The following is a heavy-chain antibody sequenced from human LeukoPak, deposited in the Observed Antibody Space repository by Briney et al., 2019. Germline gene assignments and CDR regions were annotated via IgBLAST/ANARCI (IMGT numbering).Heavy chain of an antibody. J-gene: IGHJ1*01. CDR1: GGTFSSYA. Sequence: ASVTVSCQASGGTFSSYAISWVRQAPGQGLEWMGGIIPIFGTANYAQKFQGRGTITADESTSTAYMELSSLRSEDTAVYYCARAAVMTTVTTSFEHWGQGTLVTVSS. D-gene: IGHD4-17*01. CDR2: IIPIFGTA. CDR3: ARAAVMTTVTTSFEH. V-gene: IGHV1-69*13.